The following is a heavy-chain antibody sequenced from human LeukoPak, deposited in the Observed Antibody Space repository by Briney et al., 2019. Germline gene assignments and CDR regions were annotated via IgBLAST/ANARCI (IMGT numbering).Heavy chain of an antibody. CDR2: MNPNSGNT. V-gene: IGHV1-8*01. Sequence: GASVKVSCKASGYTFTSYDINWVRQATGQGLEWMGWMNPNSGNTGYAQKFQGRVTMTRNTSISTAYMELRSLRSDDTAVYYCARADIPAATGPWDYWGQGTLVTVSS. D-gene: IGHD2-2*01. J-gene: IGHJ4*02. CDR1: GYTFTSYD. CDR3: ARADIPAATGPWDY.